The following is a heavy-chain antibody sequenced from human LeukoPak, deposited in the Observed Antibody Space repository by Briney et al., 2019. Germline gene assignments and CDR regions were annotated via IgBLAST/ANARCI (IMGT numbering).Heavy chain of an antibody. CDR1: GGSISSGGYY. Sequence: PSETLSLTCTVSGGSISSGGYYWHWMRQPPGKGLEWIGHTFYRGNVKYNPSLESRVTISVDRSKNQISLNLNSVTAADTAVYYCAKGGPEASAGLSWFDPWGQGTLVTVSS. CDR3: AKGGPEASAGLSWFDP. CDR2: TFYRGNV. J-gene: IGHJ5*02. V-gene: IGHV4-61*08. D-gene: IGHD1-14*01.